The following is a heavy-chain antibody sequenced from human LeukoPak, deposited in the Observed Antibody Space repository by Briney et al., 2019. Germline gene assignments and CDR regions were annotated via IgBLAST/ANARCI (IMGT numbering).Heavy chain of an antibody. CDR1: GFTFSSYG. CDR3: ARDQRGSYYGFFDY. Sequence: SGGSLRLSCAASGFTFSSYGMHWVRQAPGKGLEWVAFIRYDGSNKYYADSAKGRFTISRDNAKNSLYLQMNSLRDEDTAVYYCARDQRGSYYGFFDYWGQGTLVTVSS. CDR2: IRYDGSNK. V-gene: IGHV3-30*02. D-gene: IGHD1-26*01. J-gene: IGHJ4*02.